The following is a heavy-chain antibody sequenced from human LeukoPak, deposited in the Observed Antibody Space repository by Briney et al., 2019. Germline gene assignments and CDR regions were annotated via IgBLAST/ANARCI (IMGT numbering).Heavy chain of an antibody. J-gene: IGHJ4*02. D-gene: IGHD2-2*01. CDR2: IYHSGST. CDR3: ARQWSSTSDFDY. CDR1: GYSISSGYY. V-gene: IGHV4-38-2*01. Sequence: PSETLSLTCAVSGYSISSGYYWGWIRQPPGKGLEWIGSIYHSGSTYYNPSLKSRVTISVDTSKNQFSLKLSSVTAADTAVYYCARQWSSTSDFDYWGQGTLVTVSS.